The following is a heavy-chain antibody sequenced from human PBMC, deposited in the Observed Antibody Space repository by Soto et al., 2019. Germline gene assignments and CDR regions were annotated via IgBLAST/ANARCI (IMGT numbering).Heavy chain of an antibody. Sequence: QVQLVQSGAEVKKPGPSVKVSCKASGGTFNTYTISWLRQAPGQGLEWMGRIILILGIAKYAQKVQGRVTITADKSTSTPYMELSSLRSEDTPVYYCAREITVAGKPSDALDIWGQGTMVTVSS. CDR2: IILILGIA. CDR1: GGTFNTYT. CDR3: AREITVAGKPSDALDI. V-gene: IGHV1-69*02. J-gene: IGHJ3*02. D-gene: IGHD6-19*01.